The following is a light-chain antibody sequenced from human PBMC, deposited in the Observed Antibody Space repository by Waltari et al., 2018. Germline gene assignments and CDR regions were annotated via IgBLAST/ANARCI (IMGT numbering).Light chain of an antibody. CDR3: MQGTHWPYT. J-gene: IGKJ2*01. CDR1: QSLVHSDGNPP. Sequence: VVMTQSPLSLPVTLGQPASMSCKSSQSLVHSDGNPPLTWFQQRPGQSPRRLIYRVSNRDSGVPDRFSGSGSGTDFTLKISRVEAEDVGVYYCMQGTHWPYTFGQGTKLDIK. V-gene: IGKV2-30*02. CDR2: RVS.